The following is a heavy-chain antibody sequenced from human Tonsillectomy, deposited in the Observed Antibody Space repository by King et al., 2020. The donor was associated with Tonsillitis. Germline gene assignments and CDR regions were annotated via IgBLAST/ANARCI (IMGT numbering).Heavy chain of an antibody. J-gene: IGHJ3*02. CDR2: IWYDGSNK. Sequence: VQLVESGGGVVQPGRSLRLSCAASGFTFSSYGMHWVRQAPGKGLEWVAVIWYDGSNKYYADSVKGRFTISRDNSKNTLYLQMNSLRAEDTAVYYWARDSAGWGYPGGTFDIGGQGTMVTVSS. D-gene: IGHD7-27*01. CDR1: GFTFSSYG. V-gene: IGHV3-33*01. CDR3: ARDSAGWGYPGGTFDI.